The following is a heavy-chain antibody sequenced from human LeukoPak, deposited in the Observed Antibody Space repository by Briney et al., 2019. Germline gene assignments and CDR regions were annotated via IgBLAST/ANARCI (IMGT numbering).Heavy chain of an antibody. Sequence: SETLSLTCTVSGGSITSYYWSWIRQPPGKVLEWIGYIYYSGSTNYNPSLKSRVTISVDTSKDQFSLKLSSVTAADTAVYYCARGGVNYKIAGPWGQGALVTVSS. D-gene: IGHD3-10*01. CDR1: GGSITSYY. J-gene: IGHJ5*02. CDR3: ARGGVNYKIAGP. V-gene: IGHV4-59*01. CDR2: IYYSGST.